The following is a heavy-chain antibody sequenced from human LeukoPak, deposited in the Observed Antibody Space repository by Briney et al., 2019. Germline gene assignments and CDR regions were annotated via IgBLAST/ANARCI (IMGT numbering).Heavy chain of an antibody. V-gene: IGHV4-59*08. CDR1: VGSISVYY. CDR3: ARHGGAYIFDQ. D-gene: IGHD3-10*01. J-gene: IGHJ4*02. Sequence: PSETLSLTCTLSVGSISVYYWSWVRQPPGKGLEWIGCIYDIGSTNYNPSLKSRVSISVDTSKSQFSLKLSFMTDEDTAVYYCARHGGAYIFDQWGQGTLVTVSS. CDR2: IYDIGST.